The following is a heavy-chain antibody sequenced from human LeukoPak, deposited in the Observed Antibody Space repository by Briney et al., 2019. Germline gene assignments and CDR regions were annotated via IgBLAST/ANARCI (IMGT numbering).Heavy chain of an antibody. D-gene: IGHD6-19*01. CDR3: ARERNLEIAVAGTIFNY. Sequence: GGSLRLSCTASGFTFGDYAMSWVRQAPGKGLEWVSVIYSGGSTYYADSVKGRFTISRDNSKNTLYLQMKSLRAEDTAVYYCARERNLEIAVAGTIFNYWGQGTLVTVSS. V-gene: IGHV3-66*01. CDR1: GFTFGDYA. CDR2: IYSGGST. J-gene: IGHJ4*02.